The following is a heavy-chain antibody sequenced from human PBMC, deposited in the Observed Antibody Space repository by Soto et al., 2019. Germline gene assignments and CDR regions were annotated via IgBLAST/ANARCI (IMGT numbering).Heavy chain of an antibody. CDR2: ISIDGSNK. D-gene: IGHD6-6*01. J-gene: IGHJ4*02. CDR3: AKGSEAARQELDY. Sequence: QVQLVESGGGVVQPGRSLRLSCAASGFTFSTYGMHWVRQAPDKGPEWVAVISIDGSNKYYADSVKGRFTISRDNSKNTLYLQMNSLRDDDTAVYYCAKGSEAARQELDYWGQGTLVTVSS. CDR1: GFTFSTYG. V-gene: IGHV3-30*18.